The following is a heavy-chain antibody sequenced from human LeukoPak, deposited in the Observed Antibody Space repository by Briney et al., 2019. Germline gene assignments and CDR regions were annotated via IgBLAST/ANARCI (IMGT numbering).Heavy chain of an antibody. D-gene: IGHD1-26*01. J-gene: IGHJ3*01. Sequence: GGSLRLSCAASGFTFSSYAMTWVRQAPGKGREWVSGISDSGGSTSYSDSVRGRFTISRDKSKNTLYLQMNSLRGEDTALYSCAKRGYGTGTYYAFDVWGQGTMVTVSS. CDR2: ISDSGGST. V-gene: IGHV3-23*01. CDR3: AKRGYGTGTYYAFDV. CDR1: GFTFSSYA.